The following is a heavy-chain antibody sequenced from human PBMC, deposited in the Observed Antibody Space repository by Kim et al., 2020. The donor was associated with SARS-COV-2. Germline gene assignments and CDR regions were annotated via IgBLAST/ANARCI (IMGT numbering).Heavy chain of an antibody. CDR1: GFTFSSYE. D-gene: IGHD1-26*01. Sequence: GGSLRLSCAASGFTFSSYEMNWVRQAPGKGLEWVSYISGSGSTIYYADSVKGRFTISRDNAKNSLYLQMNSLRAEDTAVYYCARGRELLRDAFDIWGQGTMVTVSS. J-gene: IGHJ3*02. CDR3: ARGRELLRDAFDI. V-gene: IGHV3-48*03. CDR2: ISGSGSTI.